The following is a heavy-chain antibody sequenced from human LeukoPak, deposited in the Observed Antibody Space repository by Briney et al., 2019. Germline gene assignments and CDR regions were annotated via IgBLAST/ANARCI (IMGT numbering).Heavy chain of an antibody. CDR1: GYTFINHY. CDR2: INPRGGST. CDR3: ARDRGSYGTGAFDI. Sequence: ASVKVSFKASGYTFINHYMHWVRQAPGQGLEWMGIINPRGGSTSYAQKFHGRVAMTMDKSKSTVYMELSSVRSEHTAVYYCARDRGSYGTGAFDIWDQGTMVPVSS. V-gene: IGHV1-46*01. D-gene: IGHD1-26*01. J-gene: IGHJ3*02.